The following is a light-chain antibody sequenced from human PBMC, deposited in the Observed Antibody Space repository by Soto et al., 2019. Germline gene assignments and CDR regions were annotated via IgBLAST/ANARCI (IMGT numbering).Light chain of an antibody. J-gene: IGLJ3*02. Sequence: QSVLTQPPSASGTPGQRVTISCSGGTSKIGSNTINWYQHLPGMAPKLLIYSNNQRPSRVPDQFSGSKSGTSASLAISRLQSEDEADFYCRAWDDTLNGWVFGGGTKVTVL. CDR3: RAWDDTLNGWV. V-gene: IGLV1-44*01. CDR1: TSKIGSNT. CDR2: SNN.